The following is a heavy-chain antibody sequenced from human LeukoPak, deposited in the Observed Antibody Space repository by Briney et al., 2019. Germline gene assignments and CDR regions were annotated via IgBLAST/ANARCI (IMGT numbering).Heavy chain of an antibody. D-gene: IGHD5-18*01. Sequence: RGCLRLSCAASGFTPTISAMSCVRQAPGKGRGWVSAISGSGGGTYYADSVKGRFTISRDNPKNTLYLQMNSLRAEDTAVYYCGKERPRYSYAFDYWGQGTLVTVSS. CDR3: GKERPRYSYAFDY. V-gene: IGHV3-23*01. CDR1: GFTPTISA. J-gene: IGHJ4*02. CDR2: ISGSGGGT.